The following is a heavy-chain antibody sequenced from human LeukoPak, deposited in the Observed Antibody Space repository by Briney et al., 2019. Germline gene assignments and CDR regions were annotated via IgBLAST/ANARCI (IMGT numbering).Heavy chain of an antibody. Sequence: ASVKVSCKASGYTFTGYYMHWVRQAPGQGLEWMGWINPNSGGTNYAQKFQGRVTMTRDTSISTAYMELSRLRSDDTAVYYCASLSGSYSYYFDYWGQGTLVTVS. D-gene: IGHD1-26*01. CDR2: INPNSGGT. CDR1: GYTFTGYY. CDR3: ASLSGSYSYYFDY. V-gene: IGHV1-2*02. J-gene: IGHJ4*02.